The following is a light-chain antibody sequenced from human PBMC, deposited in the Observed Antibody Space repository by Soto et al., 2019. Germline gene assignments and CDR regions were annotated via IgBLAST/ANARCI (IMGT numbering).Light chain of an antibody. V-gene: IGLV1-44*01. CDR3: SAWDASLNGYV. CDR2: SNY. J-gene: IGLJ1*01. Sequence: QSVLIQPPSASGTPGQRVTISCSGSSSNIGSKTVNWYQQLPGTAPKLLIYSNYQRPSGVPDRFSGSKSGTSASLAFSGLQSEDEADYYCSAWDASLNGYVFGTGTKVTVL. CDR1: SSNIGSKT.